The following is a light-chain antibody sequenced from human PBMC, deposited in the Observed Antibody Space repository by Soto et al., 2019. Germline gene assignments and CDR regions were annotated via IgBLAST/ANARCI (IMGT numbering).Light chain of an antibody. V-gene: IGLV2-14*01. CDR1: SSDVGGYNH. Sequence: QSALTQPASVSGSPGQSITISCTGTSSDVGGYNHVSWYQHHPGKAPKLIIYEVTKRPSGVSNRFSGSKSGDTASLTISGLQAEDEADYYCSSHTASTTRIFGTGTKLTVL. J-gene: IGLJ1*01. CDR3: SSHTASTTRI. CDR2: EVT.